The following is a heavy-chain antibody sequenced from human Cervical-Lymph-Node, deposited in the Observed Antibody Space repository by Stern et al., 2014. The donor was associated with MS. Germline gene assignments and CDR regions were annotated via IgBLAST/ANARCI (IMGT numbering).Heavy chain of an antibody. V-gene: IGHV5-51*03. Sequence: VQLVESGADVKKPGESLKISCQGSGYSFTNYWIGWVRQMPGKGLDWMGIIYPGDSDTRYSPSFQGQGTMSADKSISNGYLQWRSLKASDTAIYYCARGITSIEGMGVYFDDWGQGTLVTVSS. CDR2: IYPGDSDT. CDR1: GYSFTNYW. CDR3: ARGITSIEGMGVYFDD. D-gene: IGHD3-22*01. J-gene: IGHJ4*02.